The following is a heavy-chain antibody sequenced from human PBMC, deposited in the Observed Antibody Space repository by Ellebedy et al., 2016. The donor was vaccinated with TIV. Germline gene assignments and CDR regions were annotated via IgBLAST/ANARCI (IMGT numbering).Heavy chain of an antibody. D-gene: IGHD5-18*01. V-gene: IGHV5-51*01. CDR2: IYPGDSNT. J-gene: IGHJ4*02. CDR3: ARQDTVDTAMFSN. CDR1: GYSFTSYR. Sequence: GESLKISCEGFGYSFTSYRIGWVRQIPGKGLDWMVAIYPGDSNTKYSTSFQGQVTISADKSINTAYLQWSSLKASDTAMYYCARQDTVDTAMFSNWGQGTLVTVSS.